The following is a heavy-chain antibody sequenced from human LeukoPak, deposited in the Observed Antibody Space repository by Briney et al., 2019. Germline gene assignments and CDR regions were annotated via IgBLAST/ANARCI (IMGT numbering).Heavy chain of an antibody. J-gene: IGHJ4*02. CDR2: INPNSGGT. CDR1: GYTFTGYY. D-gene: IGHD3-22*01. V-gene: IGHV1-2*02. Sequence: ASVKVSFKASGYTFTGYYMHWVRQAPGQGLEWMGWINPNSGGTNYAQKFQGRVTMTRDTSISTAYMELSRLRSDDTAVYYRARGTWSSGYYYVYYFDYWGQGTLVTVSS. CDR3: ARGTWSSGYYYVYYFDY.